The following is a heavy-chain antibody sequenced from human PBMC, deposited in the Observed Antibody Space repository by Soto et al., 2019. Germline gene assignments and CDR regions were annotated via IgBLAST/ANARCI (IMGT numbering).Heavy chain of an antibody. CDR3: VRVVSFDY. Sequence: EVQLVESGGGLVKPGGSLRLSCVGSGFSFSSYDMIWVRQAPGKGLEYFSAITSDGGVTYYANSVKGRFTISRDNSKIAVYLPMGRLGADELAGYFCVRVVSFDYLGQGTLVP. J-gene: IGHJ4*02. V-gene: IGHV3-64*01. CDR1: GFSFSSYD. D-gene: IGHD3-10*01. CDR2: ITSDGGVT.